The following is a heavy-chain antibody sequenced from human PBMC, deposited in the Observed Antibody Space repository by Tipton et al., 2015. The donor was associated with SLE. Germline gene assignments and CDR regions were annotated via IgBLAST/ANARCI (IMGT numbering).Heavy chain of an antibody. CDR2: VYSSGGT. CDR3: ARRIGIAVTGTHFDH. CDR1: GASVSSYY. J-gene: IGHJ4*02. Sequence: TLSLTCSVSGASVSSYYWSWIRQPPGKGLEWIGYVYSSGGTNYNPSLKSPVTIAADTSKNQVSLQLRSVTAADTAVYYCARRIGIAVTGTHFDHWGQGTLVTVSS. D-gene: IGHD6-19*01. V-gene: IGHV4-4*08.